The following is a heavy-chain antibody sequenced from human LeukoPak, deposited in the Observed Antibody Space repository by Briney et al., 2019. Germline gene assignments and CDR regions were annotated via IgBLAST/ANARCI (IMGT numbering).Heavy chain of an antibody. J-gene: IGHJ3*02. CDR1: GGPFSGYY. CDR2: INHSGST. CDR3: ARGGKVATTDAFDI. Sequence: SETLSLTCAVYGGPFSGYYWSWIRQPPGKGLEWIGEINHSGSTNYNPSLKSRVTISVDTSKNQFSLKLSSVTAADTAVYYCARGGKVATTDAFDIWGQGTMVTVSS. V-gene: IGHV4-34*01. D-gene: IGHD5-12*01.